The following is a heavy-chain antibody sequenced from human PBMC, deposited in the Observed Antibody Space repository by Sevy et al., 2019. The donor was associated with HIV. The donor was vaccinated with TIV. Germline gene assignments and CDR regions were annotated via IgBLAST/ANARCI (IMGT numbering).Heavy chain of an antibody. CDR1: GYTFTSFG. CDR3: TRDWGSSQPSFFDY. J-gene: IGHJ4*02. V-gene: IGHV1-18*04. D-gene: IGHD6-19*01. Sequence: ASVKVSCKASGYTFTSFGISWVRQAPGQGPEWMAWISAYNGHTNYAQKFQGRVTMTQDISTSTVYMELRSLRSDDTAIYYCTRDWGSSQPSFFDYWGQGTLVTVSS. CDR2: ISAYNGHT.